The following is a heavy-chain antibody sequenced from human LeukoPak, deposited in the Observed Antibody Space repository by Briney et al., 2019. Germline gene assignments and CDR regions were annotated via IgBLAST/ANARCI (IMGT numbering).Heavy chain of an antibody. CDR2: IYYSGST. CDR1: GDSIRRSSYY. Sequence: PSETLSLTCTVSGDSIRRSSYYWGWIRQPPGKGLEWIGLIYYSGSTYYNPSLKSRVTISVDTSKNQFSLKLSSVTAADTAVYYCARVKNHRRLLFRVGVVYYFDYWGQGTLVTVSS. D-gene: IGHD2-21*02. CDR3: ARVKNHRRLLFRVGVVYYFDY. J-gene: IGHJ4*02. V-gene: IGHV4-39*07.